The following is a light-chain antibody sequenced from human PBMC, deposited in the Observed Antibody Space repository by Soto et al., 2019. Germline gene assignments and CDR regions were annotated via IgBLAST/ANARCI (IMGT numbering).Light chain of an antibody. CDR1: QSVSSSY. J-gene: IGKJ1*01. Sequence: DIVLPQSQGTLSLSPGERATLSCSASQSVSSSYLAWYQQKPGQAPRLLIYGASSRATGIPDRFSGSGSGTDFTLTISRLEPEDFAVYYCQQYGSSPRTFGQRTKVDIK. CDR2: GAS. CDR3: QQYGSSPRT. V-gene: IGKV3-20*01.